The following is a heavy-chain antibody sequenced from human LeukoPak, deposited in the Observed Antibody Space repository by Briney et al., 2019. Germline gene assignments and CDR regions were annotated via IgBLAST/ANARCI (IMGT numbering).Heavy chain of an antibody. V-gene: IGHV1-18*01. D-gene: IGHD3-22*01. Sequence: ASVKVSCKASGYTFTSYGISWVRQAPGHGLEWMGWISAYNGNTNYAQNLQGRVTMTTDTSTSTAYMELRGLRSDDTAVYYCARGDSRLSSGYYTPFDYWGQGTLVTVSS. CDR3: ARGDSRLSSGYYTPFDY. CDR1: GYTFTSYG. CDR2: ISAYNGNT. J-gene: IGHJ4*02.